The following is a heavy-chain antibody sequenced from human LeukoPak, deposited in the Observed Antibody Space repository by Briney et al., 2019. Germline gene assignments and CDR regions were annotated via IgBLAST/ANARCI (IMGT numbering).Heavy chain of an antibody. J-gene: IGHJ6*02. V-gene: IGHV3-23*01. CDR2: ISGSGGST. CDR3: ARDPVHGSGSYYYYYGMDV. D-gene: IGHD3-10*01. CDR1: GFTFSSYA. Sequence: GGSLRLSCAASGFTFSSYAMSWVRQAPGKGLEWVSAISGSGGSTYYADSVKGRFTISRDNAKNSLYLQMNSLRAEDTAVYYCARDPVHGSGSYYYYYGMDVWGQGTTVTVSS.